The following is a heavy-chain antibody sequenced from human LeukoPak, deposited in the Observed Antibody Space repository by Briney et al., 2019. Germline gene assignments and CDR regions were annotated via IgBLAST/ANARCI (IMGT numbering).Heavy chain of an antibody. J-gene: IGHJ3*01. V-gene: IGHV3-73*01. CDR2: IRGKPNSYAT. CDR3: ATSTFGGGGKSDPFAV. Sequence: GGSLRLSCAASGFTFTGSAMHWVRQASGKGLEWVGRIRGKPNSYATTYAASVRGRFTFSRDDSTNTAYLQMNSLRTEDTDVYYCATSTFGGGGKSDPFAVWGRGTMVTVSS. D-gene: IGHD3-16*01. CDR1: GFTFTGSA.